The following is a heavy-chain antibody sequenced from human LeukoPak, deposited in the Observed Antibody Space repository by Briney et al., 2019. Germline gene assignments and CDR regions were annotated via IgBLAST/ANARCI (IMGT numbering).Heavy chain of an antibody. J-gene: IGHJ4*02. D-gene: IGHD3-16*01. CDR2: IYSGGST. V-gene: IGHV3-53*05. CDR3: ARVGMINHFDY. CDR1: GFTVSSNY. Sequence: GGSLRLSCAASGFTVSSNYMSWVRQAPGKGLEWVSVIYSGGSTYYADSVKGRFTISRDNSKNTLYLQMGSLGAEDMAVYYCARVGMINHFDYWGQGTLVTVSS.